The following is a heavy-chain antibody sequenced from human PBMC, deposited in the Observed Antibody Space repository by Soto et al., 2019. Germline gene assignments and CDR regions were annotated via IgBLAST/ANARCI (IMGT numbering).Heavy chain of an antibody. Sequence: SVKVSCKASGGTFSSYAISWVRQAPGQGLEWMGGIIPIFGTANYAQKFQGRVTITADKSTSTAYMELSSLRSEDTAVYYCARVQGYCSSTSCIGILYYYYGMDVWGQGTTVTVSS. V-gene: IGHV1-69*06. D-gene: IGHD2-2*01. J-gene: IGHJ6*02. CDR3: ARVQGYCSSTSCIGILYYYYGMDV. CDR1: GGTFSSYA. CDR2: IIPIFGTA.